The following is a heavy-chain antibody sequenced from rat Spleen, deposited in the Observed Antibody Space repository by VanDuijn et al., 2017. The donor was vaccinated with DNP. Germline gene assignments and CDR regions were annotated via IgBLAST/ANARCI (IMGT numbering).Heavy chain of an antibody. J-gene: IGHJ2*01. CDR1: GFSFRDYD. CDR3: ARYSLIKRMWDY. V-gene: IGHV5S13*01. CDR2: MSPTTRSS. D-gene: IGHD1-2*01. Sequence: EVQLVESGGDLVQPGRSLRLSCVASGFSFRDYDMAWVRQAPTKGLEWVACMSPTTRSSYYRDSVRGRFTVSRDNAKNTLYLQMSKVGSEDTAIYYCARYSLIKRMWDYWGQGVTVTVSS.